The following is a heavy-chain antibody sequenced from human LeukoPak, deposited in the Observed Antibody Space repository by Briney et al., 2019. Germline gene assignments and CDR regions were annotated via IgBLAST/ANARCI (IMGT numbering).Heavy chain of an antibody. Sequence: GGSLRVSCAASGSTFSSYWMTWLRQAPGKGPEWVANINQDGSVRQYVDSVKGRFTISRDNAKNSLDLQMSSLRADDTAVYFCATHDNWSWDHWGQGSLVSVSS. J-gene: IGHJ4*02. V-gene: IGHV3-7*01. D-gene: IGHD1-1*01. CDR3: ATHDNWSWDH. CDR1: GSTFSSYW. CDR2: INQDGSVR.